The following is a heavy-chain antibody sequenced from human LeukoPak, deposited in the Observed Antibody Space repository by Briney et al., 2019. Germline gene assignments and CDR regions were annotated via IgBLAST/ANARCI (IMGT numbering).Heavy chain of an antibody. CDR1: GYTFTGYY. CDR3: ARESIYCTNGVCYGFDY. J-gene: IGHJ4*02. V-gene: IGHV1-2*02. Sequence: RASVKVSCKASGYTFTGYYMHWVRQAPGQGLEWMGWINPNSGGTNYAQKFQGRVTMTRDTSISTAYMELSRLRSDDTAVYYCARESIYCTNGVCYGFDYWGQGTLVTVSS. CDR2: INPNSGGT. D-gene: IGHD2-8*01.